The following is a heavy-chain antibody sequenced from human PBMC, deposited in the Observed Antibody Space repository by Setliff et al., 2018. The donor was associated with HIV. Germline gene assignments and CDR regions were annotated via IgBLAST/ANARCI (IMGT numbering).Heavy chain of an antibody. D-gene: IGHD6-13*01. CDR2: IYTSGST. J-gene: IGHJ3*02. CDR3: ARDKTAVPRDVDAFDI. CDR1: GGSFSSYY. V-gene: IGHV4-4*07. Sequence: SETLSLTCAVYGGSFSSYYWSWIRQPAGKGLEWIGRIYTSGSTNYNPSLKSLKSRVTMSVDTSKNQFSLKLSSVTAADTAVYYCARDKTAVPRDVDAFDIWGQGTMVTVS.